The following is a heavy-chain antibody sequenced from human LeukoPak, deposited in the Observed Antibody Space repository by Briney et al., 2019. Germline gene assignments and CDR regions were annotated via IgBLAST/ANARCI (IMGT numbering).Heavy chain of an antibody. V-gene: IGHV3-48*04. CDR3: AELGITMIGGV. CDR2: IGGSSSII. CDR1: GFTFSSYG. D-gene: IGHD3-10*02. Sequence: GGSLRLSCAASGFTFSSYGMSWVRQAPGKGLEWVSYIGGSSSIIYYADSVKGRFTISRDNAKNSLYLQMNSLRAENTAVYYCAELGITMIGGVWGKGTTVTISS. J-gene: IGHJ6*04.